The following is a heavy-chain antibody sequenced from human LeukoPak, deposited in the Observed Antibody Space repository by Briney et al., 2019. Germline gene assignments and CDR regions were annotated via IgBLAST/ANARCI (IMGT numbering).Heavy chain of an antibody. D-gene: IGHD3-3*01. J-gene: IGHJ6*02. CDR2: ISGSGGST. CDR3: AESSPGVVQTYYYYGMDV. Sequence: GGSLRLSCAASGFTFSSYAMSWVRQAPGKGLEWVSAISGSGGSTYYADSVKGRFTISRDNSKNTLYLQMNSLRAEDTAVYYCAESSPGVVQTYYYYGMDVWGQGTTVTVSS. V-gene: IGHV3-23*01. CDR1: GFTFSSYA.